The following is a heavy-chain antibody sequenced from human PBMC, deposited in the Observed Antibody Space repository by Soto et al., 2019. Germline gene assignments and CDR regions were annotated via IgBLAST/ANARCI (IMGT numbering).Heavy chain of an antibody. CDR1: GFTFTSSA. J-gene: IGHJ6*02. Sequence: MQLVQSGPEVKKPGTSVKVSCKASGFTFTSSAVQWVRQARGQRLEWIGWIVVGSGNTNYAQKFQERVTITRDMSTSTAYMELSSLRSEDTAVYYCAADVGFWSGYFVFGMDVWGQGTTVTVSS. CDR3: AADVGFWSGYFVFGMDV. D-gene: IGHD3-3*01. V-gene: IGHV1-58*01. CDR2: IVVGSGNT.